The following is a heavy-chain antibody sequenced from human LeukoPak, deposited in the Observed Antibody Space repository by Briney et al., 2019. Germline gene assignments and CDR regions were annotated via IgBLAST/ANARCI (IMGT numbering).Heavy chain of an antibody. J-gene: IGHJ3*02. CDR3: AKEPPHRLRAFDI. D-gene: IGHD4-17*01. CDR1: GFTFSHSA. Sequence: PGGSLRLSCAASGFTFSHSAMSWVRQAPGKGLEWISTISGSGSDTNYADSVKGRFTISRDNSKNTLYLQMNSLRAEDTAVYYCAKEPPHRLRAFDIWGKGTMVTVSS. CDR2: ISGSGSDT. V-gene: IGHV3-23*01.